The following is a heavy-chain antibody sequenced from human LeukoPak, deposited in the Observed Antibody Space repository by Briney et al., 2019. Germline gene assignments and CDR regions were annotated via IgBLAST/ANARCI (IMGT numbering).Heavy chain of an antibody. CDR2: INPSGST. J-gene: IGHJ4*02. Sequence: SETLSLTCAVYGASFSDDYWSWIRQPPGEGLQWIGEINPSGSTNYNPSLKSRVTISVDTSKNQFSLKVTSVTAADTAVYYCASVYDSSGYYPFWGQGTLVTVSS. V-gene: IGHV4-34*01. CDR1: GASFSDDY. CDR3: ASVYDSSGYYPF. D-gene: IGHD3-22*01.